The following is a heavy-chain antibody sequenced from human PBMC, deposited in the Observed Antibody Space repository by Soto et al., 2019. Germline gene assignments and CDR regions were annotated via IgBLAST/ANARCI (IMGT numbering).Heavy chain of an antibody. CDR3: ARDRHCSSTSCYGGHDAFDI. J-gene: IGHJ3*02. Sequence: VASVKVSCKASGYTFTGYYMHWVRQAPGQGFEWMGWINPNSGGTNYAQKFQGRVTMTRDTSISTAYMELSRLRSDDTAVYYCARDRHCSSTSCYGGHDAFDIWGQGTMVTVSS. D-gene: IGHD2-2*01. CDR1: GYTFTGYY. CDR2: INPNSGGT. V-gene: IGHV1-2*02.